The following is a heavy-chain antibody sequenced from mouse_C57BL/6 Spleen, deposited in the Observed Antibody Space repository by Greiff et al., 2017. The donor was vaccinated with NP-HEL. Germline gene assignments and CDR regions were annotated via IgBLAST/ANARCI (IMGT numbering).Heavy chain of an antibody. Sequence: QVQLQQPGAELVMPGASVKLSCKASGYTFTSYWMHWVKQRPGQGLEWIGEIDPSDSYTNYNQKFKGKSTLTVDKSSSTAYMQLSSLTSEDSAVYYCARYGFTGAMDYWGQGTSVTVSS. V-gene: IGHV1-69*01. J-gene: IGHJ4*01. CDR1: GYTFTSYW. CDR2: IDPSDSYT. CDR3: ARYGFTGAMDY. D-gene: IGHD2-2*01.